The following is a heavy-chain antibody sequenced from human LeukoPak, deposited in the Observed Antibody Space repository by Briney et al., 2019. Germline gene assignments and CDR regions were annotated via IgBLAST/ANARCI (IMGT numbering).Heavy chain of an antibody. D-gene: IGHD3-22*01. Sequence: VASVKVSCKASGGTFSSYAISWVRQAPGRGLEWMGGIIPIFGTANYAQKFQGRVTITADESTSTAYMELSSLRSEDTAVYYCASGYYYDSSALGSFDYWGQGTLVTVSS. V-gene: IGHV1-69*01. CDR2: IIPIFGTA. CDR1: GGTFSSYA. CDR3: ASGYYYDSSALGSFDY. J-gene: IGHJ4*02.